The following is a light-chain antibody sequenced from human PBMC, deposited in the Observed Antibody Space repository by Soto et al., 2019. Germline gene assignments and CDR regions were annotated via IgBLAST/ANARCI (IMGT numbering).Light chain of an antibody. CDR1: QSISSW. CDR2: KAS. J-gene: IGKJ1*01. V-gene: IGKV1-5*03. CDR3: QQSYSTPVT. Sequence: DIQMTQSPSTLSASVGDRVTITCRASQSISSWLAWYQQKPGKAPKLLIYKASSLESGVPSRFSGSGSGTEFTLTISSLQPDDFATYYCQQSYSTPVTFGQGTKVDIK.